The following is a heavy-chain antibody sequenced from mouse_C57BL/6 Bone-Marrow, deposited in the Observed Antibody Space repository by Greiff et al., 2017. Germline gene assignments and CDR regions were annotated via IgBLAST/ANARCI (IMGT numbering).Heavy chain of an antibody. D-gene: IGHD2-14*01. CDR1: GYTFTSYW. V-gene: IGHV1-69*01. Sequence: VQLQQPGAELVMPGASVKLSCKASGYTFTSYWMHWVKQRPGQGLEWIGDIDPADSYTNYNQKFKGKATLTVHKSSSTAYMQLSSLTSEDSAVYYCARGGVLHDWGQGTLVTVAA. CDR2: IDPADSYT. CDR3: ARGGVLHD. J-gene: IGHJ3*01.